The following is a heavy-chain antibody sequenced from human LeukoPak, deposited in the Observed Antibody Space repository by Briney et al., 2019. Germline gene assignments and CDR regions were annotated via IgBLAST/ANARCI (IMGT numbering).Heavy chain of an antibody. CDR2: FDPEDGET. Sequence: ASVKVSCKVSGYTLTELSMHWVRQAPGKGLEWMGGFDPEDGETIYAQKFQGRVTMTEDTSTDTAYMELSSLRSEDTAVYYCARARYDSSGYYHLGDFRCWFDPWGQGTLVTVSS. J-gene: IGHJ5*02. D-gene: IGHD3-22*01. CDR3: ARARYDSSGYYHLGDFRCWFDP. CDR1: GYTLTELS. V-gene: IGHV1-24*01.